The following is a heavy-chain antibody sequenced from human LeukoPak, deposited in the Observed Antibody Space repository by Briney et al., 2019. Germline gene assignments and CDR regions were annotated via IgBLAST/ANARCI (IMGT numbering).Heavy chain of an antibody. CDR3: ARDLKDSSPPDY. CDR2: ISGSGGST. CDR1: GFTLCSYA. D-gene: IGHD6-13*01. Sequence: GGSLRLSCAASGFTLCSYALSWVRQAPGEGVEGGSAISGSGGSTYYADSVKGRFTISRDNSKNTLYLQMNSLRAEDTAVYYCARDLKDSSPPDYWGQGTLVTVSS. J-gene: IGHJ4*02. V-gene: IGHV3-23*01.